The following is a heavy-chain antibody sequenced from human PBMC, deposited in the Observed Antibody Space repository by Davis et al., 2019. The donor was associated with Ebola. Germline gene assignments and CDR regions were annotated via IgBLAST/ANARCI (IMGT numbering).Heavy chain of an antibody. Sequence: AASVKVSCKASGYTFTSYGISWVRQAPGQGLEWMGWISAYNGNTNYAQKLQGRVTMTTDPSTSTAYMELRSLRSDDTALYYCARGITMVRGEGWFDPWGQGTLVSVSS. CDR3: ARGITMVRGEGWFDP. J-gene: IGHJ5*02. CDR1: GYTFTSYG. V-gene: IGHV1-18*01. CDR2: ISAYNGNT. D-gene: IGHD3-10*01.